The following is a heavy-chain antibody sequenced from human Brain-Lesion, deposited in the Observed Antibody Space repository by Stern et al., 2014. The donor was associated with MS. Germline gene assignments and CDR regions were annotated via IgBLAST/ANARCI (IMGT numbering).Heavy chain of an antibody. CDR1: GGSISSGGYY. V-gene: IGHV4-61*02. D-gene: IGHD2-2*01. CDR2: IFNSGST. Sequence: QMQLVQSGPGLVKPSQTLSLSCTVSGGSISSGGYYWSWIRQPAGKGLEWIGRIFNSGSTRYNPPLKSRVPLSIDPPKNQFSLRLNSMTAADTAVYYCARGRVVPGFQYYATDVWGQGTTVIVSS. CDR3: ARGRVVPGFQYYATDV. J-gene: IGHJ6*02.